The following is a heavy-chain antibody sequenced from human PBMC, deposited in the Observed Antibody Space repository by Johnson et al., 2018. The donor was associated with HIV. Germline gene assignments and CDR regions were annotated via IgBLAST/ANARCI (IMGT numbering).Heavy chain of an antibody. CDR2: ISSSGSTI. CDR1: GFTFSSYG. D-gene: IGHD1-1*01. CDR3: ANPTGSDAFDI. Sequence: VQLVESGGGVVQPGRSLRLSCAASGFTFSSYGMHWVRQAPGKGLEWVSYISSSGSTIYYADSVKGRFTISRDNSKNTLYLQMNSLRAEDTAVYYCANPTGSDAFDIWGQGTMVTVSS. V-gene: IGHV3-48*01. J-gene: IGHJ3*02.